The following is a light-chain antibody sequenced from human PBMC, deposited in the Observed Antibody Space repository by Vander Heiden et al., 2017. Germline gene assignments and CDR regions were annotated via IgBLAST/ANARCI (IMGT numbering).Light chain of an antibody. V-gene: IGLV2-11*01. CDR3: CSYAGSYTLV. CDR1: SSDVGGYKY. CDR2: DVT. J-gene: IGLJ2*01. Sequence: QSALTQPRSVSGSPGQSVTISCTGTSSDVGGYKYVSWYKHHPGEAPKLMIYDVTKMSSGVPDRFSGSKSGNTSSLTISGLQAEDEADYYCCSYAGSYTLVFGGGTKLTVL.